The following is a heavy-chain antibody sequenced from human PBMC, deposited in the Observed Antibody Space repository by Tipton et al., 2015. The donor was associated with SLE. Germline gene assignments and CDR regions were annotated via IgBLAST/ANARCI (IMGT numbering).Heavy chain of an antibody. J-gene: IGHJ5*02. D-gene: IGHD6-13*01. Sequence: TLSLTCAVSGGSISSYYWSWIRQPPGKGLEWIGYIYYSGSTNYNPSLKSRVTISVDTSKNQFSLKLSSLTAADTAVYYCARVVKGSSWYWFDPWGQGTLVTVSS. CDR2: IYYSGST. V-gene: IGHV4-59*08. CDR3: ARVVKGSSWYWFDP. CDR1: GGSISSYY.